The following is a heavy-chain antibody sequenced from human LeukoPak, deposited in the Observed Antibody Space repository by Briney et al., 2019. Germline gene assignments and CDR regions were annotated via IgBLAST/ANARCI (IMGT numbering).Heavy chain of an antibody. Sequence: SQTLSLTCAISGDSVSSNSAAWNWIRQSPSRGLEWLGRTYYRSKWYNDYAVSVKSRITINPDTSKNQFSLKLSSVTAADTAVYYCARHERVSHYAFDIWGQGTMVTVSS. D-gene: IGHD1-1*01. J-gene: IGHJ3*02. V-gene: IGHV6-1*01. CDR1: GDSVSSNSAA. CDR2: TYYRSKWYN. CDR3: ARHERVSHYAFDI.